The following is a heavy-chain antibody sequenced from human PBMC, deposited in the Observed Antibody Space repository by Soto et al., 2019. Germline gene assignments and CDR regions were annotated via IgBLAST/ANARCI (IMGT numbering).Heavy chain of an antibody. CDR2: IYYSGST. J-gene: IGHJ6*02. V-gene: IGHV4-59*01. CDR1: GGTISSYD. CDR3: ARDLYYGSGSYYNDVTFGADYYYYGMDV. D-gene: IGHD3-10*01. Sequence: SETLSLTCTVSGGTISSYDWSWIRQPPGKGLEWIGYIYYSGSTNYNPSLKSRVTISVDTSKNQFSLKLSSVTAADTAVYYCARDLYYGSGSYYNDVTFGADYYYYGMDVWGQGTTVTVSS.